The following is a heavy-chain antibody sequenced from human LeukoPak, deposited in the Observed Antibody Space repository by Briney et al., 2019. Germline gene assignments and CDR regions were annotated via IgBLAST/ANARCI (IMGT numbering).Heavy chain of an antibody. V-gene: IGHV1-2*02. J-gene: IGHJ4*02. CDR3: ARDGLTPTTSHCGGDCYPLMNY. D-gene: IGHD2-21*02. CDR2: INPNSGGT. Sequence: AASVKVSCKASGYTFTGYYMHWVRQAPGQGLEWMGWINPNSGGTNYAQKFQGRVTMTRDTSISTAYMELSRLRSDDTAVYHCARDGLTPTTSHCGGDCYPLMNYWGQGTLVTVSS. CDR1: GYTFTGYY.